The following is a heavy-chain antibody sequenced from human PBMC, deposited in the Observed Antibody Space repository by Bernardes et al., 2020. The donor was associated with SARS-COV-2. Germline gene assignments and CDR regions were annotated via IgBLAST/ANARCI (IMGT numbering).Heavy chain of an antibody. CDR1: GCSISSYY. Sequence: SETLSLTCTVSGCSISSYYWSWIRQPPGKGLEWIGYIYYSGSTNYNPSLKSRVTISVDTSKNQFSLKLSSVTAADTAVYYCARVTHSSGWPTLFDYWGQGTLVTVSS. CDR3: ARVTHSSGWPTLFDY. J-gene: IGHJ4*02. CDR2: IYYSGST. V-gene: IGHV4-59*01. D-gene: IGHD6-19*01.